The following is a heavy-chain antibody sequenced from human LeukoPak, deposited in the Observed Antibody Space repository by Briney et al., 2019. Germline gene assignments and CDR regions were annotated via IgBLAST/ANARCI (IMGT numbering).Heavy chain of an antibody. J-gene: IGHJ6*03. CDR3: ARDTGYCSGGSCYVYYYMDV. Sequence: SQTLSLTCTVSGGSISSGSYYWSWIRQPAGKGLEWIGRIYTSGSTNYNPSLKSRVTIPVDTSKNQFSLKLSSVTAADTAVYYCARDTGYCSGGSCYVYYYMDVWGKGTTVTVSS. CDR2: IYTSGST. V-gene: IGHV4-61*02. CDR1: GGSISSGSYY. D-gene: IGHD2-15*01.